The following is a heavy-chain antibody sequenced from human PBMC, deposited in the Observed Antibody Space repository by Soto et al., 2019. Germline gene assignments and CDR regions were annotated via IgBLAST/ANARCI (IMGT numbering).Heavy chain of an antibody. Sequence: SETLSLTCSVAGGSFSSRGCCWSWIRQPPGKGLEWIGYIYYSGSTNYNPSLKSRVTISVDTSKNQFSLKLSSVTAADTAVYYCARTYDSSGYQVWFDPWGQGTLVTVSS. CDR3: ARTYDSSGYQVWFDP. J-gene: IGHJ5*02. CDR2: IYYSGST. V-gene: IGHV4-61*08. D-gene: IGHD3-22*01. CDR1: GGSFSSRGCC.